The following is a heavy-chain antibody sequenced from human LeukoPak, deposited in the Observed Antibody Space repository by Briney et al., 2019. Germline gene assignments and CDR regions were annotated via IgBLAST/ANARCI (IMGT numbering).Heavy chain of an antibody. CDR1: GFTFSSYA. D-gene: IGHD2-2*01. Sequence: GGSLRLSCAASGFTFSSYAMHWVRQAPGKGLEWVAVISYDGSNKYYADSVKGRFTISRDNSKNTLYLQMNSLRAEDTAVYYCAREGIVVVPLDVWGKGTTVTVSS. CDR3: AREGIVVVPLDV. J-gene: IGHJ6*04. CDR2: ISYDGSNK. V-gene: IGHV3-30*01.